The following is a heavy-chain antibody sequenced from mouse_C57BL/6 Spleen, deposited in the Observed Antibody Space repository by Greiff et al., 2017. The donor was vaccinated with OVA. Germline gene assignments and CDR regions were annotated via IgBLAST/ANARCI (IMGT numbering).Heavy chain of an antibody. CDR2: IDPSDSDT. CDR3: ARFGSSYVNYAMDY. D-gene: IGHD1-1*01. V-gene: IGHV1-50*01. Sequence: QVHVKQPGAELVKPGASVKLSCKASGYTFTSYWMQWVKQRPGQGLEWIGEIDPSDSDTNYNQKFKGKATLTVDTSSSTAYMQLSSLTSEDSAVYYCARFGSSYVNYAMDYWGQGTSVTVSS. J-gene: IGHJ4*01. CDR1: GYTFTSYW.